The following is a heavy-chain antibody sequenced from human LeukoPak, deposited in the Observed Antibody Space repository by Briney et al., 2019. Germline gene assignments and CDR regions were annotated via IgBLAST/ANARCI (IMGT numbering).Heavy chain of an antibody. CDR3: AKDISYSYGLFDY. V-gene: IGHV3-43*02. D-gene: IGHD5-18*01. J-gene: IGHJ4*02. CDR2: ISGDGGST. Sequence: GGSRGLSCAASGFPFDDFAMHWVGQAPGKGLEWVSLISGDGGSTYYADSVKGRFTISRDNSKNSLYLQMNSLRTEDTALYYCAKDISYSYGLFDYWGQGTLVTVSS. CDR1: GFPFDDFA.